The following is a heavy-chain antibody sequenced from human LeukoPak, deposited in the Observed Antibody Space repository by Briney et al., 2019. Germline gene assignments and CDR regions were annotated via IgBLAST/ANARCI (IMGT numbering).Heavy chain of an antibody. J-gene: IGHJ3*01. CDR1: GFTFSSYA. CDR3: ARAQFSGSWEGDALDF. V-gene: IGHV3-48*01. CDR2: ISSSSSTI. Sequence: GGSLRLSCAASGFTFSSYAMSWVRQAPGKGLEWVSYISSSSSTIYYADSVKGRFTISRDIAKNSLYLQMNSLRAEDTAVYYCARAQFSGSWEGDALDFWGQGTMVTVSS. D-gene: IGHD1-26*01.